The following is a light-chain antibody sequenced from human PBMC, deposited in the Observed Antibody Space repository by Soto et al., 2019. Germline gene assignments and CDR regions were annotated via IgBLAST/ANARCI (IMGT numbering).Light chain of an antibody. CDR3: QQRSNWPPIFT. Sequence: EIVLTQSPATLSLSPGERATLSCRAGRSVSSSLACYQQKPGQAPRLLIYDASNRATGIPARFSGSGSGTDFTLTISSLEPEDFAVYYCQQRSNWPPIFTFGPGTKVDIK. V-gene: IGKV3-11*01. CDR1: RSVSSS. J-gene: IGKJ3*01. CDR2: DAS.